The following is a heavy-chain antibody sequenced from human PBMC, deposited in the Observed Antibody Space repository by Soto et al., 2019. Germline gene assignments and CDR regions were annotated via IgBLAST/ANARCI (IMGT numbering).Heavy chain of an antibody. J-gene: IGHJ1*01. D-gene: IGHD3-22*01. CDR3: VKDDGGYPSTAPH. CDR2: ISGSGDRT. CDR1: GITIINDP. Sequence: GGSLRLSCAASGITIINDPMSWVLQAPGKGLDWVSGISGSGDRTYYADSAKGRFTISKDISKNSLSLQLDNLGVEDTAVYFCVKDDGGYPSTAPHWGEGT. V-gene: IGHV3-23*01.